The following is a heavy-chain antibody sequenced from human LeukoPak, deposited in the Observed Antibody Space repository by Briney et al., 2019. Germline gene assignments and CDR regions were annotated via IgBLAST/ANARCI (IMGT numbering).Heavy chain of an antibody. D-gene: IGHD4-17*01. CDR3: ARDMTTVTSFQH. V-gene: IGHV4-59*12. CDR1: GGYITNNY. CDR2: IYYSGST. J-gene: IGHJ1*01. Sequence: PSETLSLTCTISGGYITNNYWSWIRQPPGKGLEWIGSIYYSGSTYYNPSLKSRVTISVDTSKNQFSLKLSSVTAADTAVYYCARDMTTVTSFQHWGQGTLVTVSS.